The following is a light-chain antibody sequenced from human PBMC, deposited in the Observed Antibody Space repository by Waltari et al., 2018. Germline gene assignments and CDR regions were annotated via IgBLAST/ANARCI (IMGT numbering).Light chain of an antibody. CDR3: QQYGSSPRLT. CDR2: GAS. CDR1: QRVSSSY. V-gene: IGKV3-20*01. J-gene: IGKJ4*01. Sequence: EIVLTQSPGTLSLSPGERATLSCRASQRVSSSYLAWYQQKPGQAPRLLIYGASSRATGIPDRFSGSGSVTDFTLTISRLEPEDFAVYYCQQYGSSPRLTFGGGTKVEIK.